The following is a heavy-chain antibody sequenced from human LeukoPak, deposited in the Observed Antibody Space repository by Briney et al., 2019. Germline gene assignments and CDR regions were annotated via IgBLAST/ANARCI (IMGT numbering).Heavy chain of an antibody. CDR2: IYYSGST. D-gene: IGHD6-13*01. J-gene: IGHJ4*02. CDR1: GGSISSGGYY. V-gene: IGHV4-31*03. CDR3: ARDDRQQLVYDY. Sequence: SGTLSLTCTVSGGSISSGGYYWSWIRQHPGKGLEWIGYIYYSGSTYYNPSLKSRVTISVDTSKNQFSLKLSSVTAADTAVYYCARDDRQQLVYDYWGQGTLVTVSS.